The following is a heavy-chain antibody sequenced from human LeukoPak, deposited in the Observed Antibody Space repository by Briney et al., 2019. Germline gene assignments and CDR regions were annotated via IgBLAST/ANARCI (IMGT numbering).Heavy chain of an antibody. Sequence: ASVKVSCKASGYTFTSYDINWVRQATGQGLEWMGWMNPNSGNTGYAQKFQGRVTMTRNTSISTAYMELSSLRSEDTAVYYCARVWSYYYNVLIQVNYYYYGMDVWGQGTTVTVSS. V-gene: IGHV1-8*01. D-gene: IGHD3-10*01. CDR3: ARVWSYYYNVLIQVNYYYYGMDV. CDR1: GYTFTSYD. CDR2: MNPNSGNT. J-gene: IGHJ6*02.